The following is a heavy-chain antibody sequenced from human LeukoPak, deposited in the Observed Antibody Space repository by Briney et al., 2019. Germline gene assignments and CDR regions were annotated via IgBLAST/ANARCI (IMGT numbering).Heavy chain of an antibody. D-gene: IGHD3-3*01. CDR3: AKDGTYYDFWSGYFHPNFYFDY. V-gene: IGHV3-30*02. CDR2: IRYDGSNK. J-gene: IGHJ4*02. CDR1: GFTFSSYG. Sequence: GSLRLSCAASGFTFSSYGMHWVRQAPGKGLERVAFIRYDGSNKYYADSVKGRFTISRDNSKNTLYLQMNSLRAEDTAVYYCAKDGTYYDFWSGYFHPNFYFDYWGQGTLVTVSS.